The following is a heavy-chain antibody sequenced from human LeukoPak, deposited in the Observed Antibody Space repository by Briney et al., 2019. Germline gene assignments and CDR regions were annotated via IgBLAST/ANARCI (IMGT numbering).Heavy chain of an antibody. CDR2: INHSGST. CDR3: ARHSYARSGYYSRPYYFDY. V-gene: IGHV4-34*01. J-gene: IGHJ4*02. Sequence: SETLSLTCAVYGGSFSGYYWSWLRQPPGKGLEWLGEINHSGSTNYNPSLKSRVTISVDTSKNQFSLKLSSVTAADTAVYYCARHSYARSGYYSRPYYFDYWGQGTLVTVSS. D-gene: IGHD3-22*01. CDR1: GGSFSGYY.